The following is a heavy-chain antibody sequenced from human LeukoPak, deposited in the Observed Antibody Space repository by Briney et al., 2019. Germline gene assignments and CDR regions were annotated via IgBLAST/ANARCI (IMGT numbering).Heavy chain of an antibody. V-gene: IGHV4-31*03. Sequence: SETLSLTCTVSGGSISSGGYYWGWIRQHPGKGLEWIGYIYYSGSTYYNPSLKSRVTISVDTSKNQFSLKLSSVTAADTAVYYCASGIAAAGNWFDPWGQGTLVTVSS. D-gene: IGHD6-13*01. CDR3: ASGIAAAGNWFDP. CDR2: IYYSGST. CDR1: GGSISSGGYY. J-gene: IGHJ5*02.